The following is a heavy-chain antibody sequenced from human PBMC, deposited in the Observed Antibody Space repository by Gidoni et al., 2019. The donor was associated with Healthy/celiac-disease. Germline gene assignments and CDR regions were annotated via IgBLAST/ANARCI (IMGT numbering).Heavy chain of an antibody. Sequence: QVQLQSSRPGLVTPSQTLSLTRTVSGGSIRRGDYYWSWIRQPPGKGLEWIWYIYYSGSPYYNPSLKSRVTISVDTSKNQFSLKLSSVTAADTAVYYCAREGPITFGGVGYYFDYWGQGTLVTVSS. CDR1: GGSIRRGDYY. V-gene: IGHV4-30-4*01. CDR2: IYYSGSP. D-gene: IGHD3-16*01. CDR3: AREGPITFGGVGYYFDY. J-gene: IGHJ4*02.